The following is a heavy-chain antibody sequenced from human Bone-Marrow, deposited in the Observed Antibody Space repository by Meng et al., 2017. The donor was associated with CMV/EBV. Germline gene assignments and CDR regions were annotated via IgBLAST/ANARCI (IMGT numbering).Heavy chain of an antibody. CDR2: INPNSGDT. D-gene: IGHD2-2*02. J-gene: IGHJ4*02. CDR3: ARARYCSRTSCYNFDY. CDR1: GYTFSDHY. Sequence: ASVKVSCKASGYTFSDHYIHWIRQASGQGLEWMGWINPNSGDTNFAQKFLDRVTMTRDSSISTAYMELSSLRSDDTAIYYCARARYCSRTSCYNFDYCGLGTLVTVSS. V-gene: IGHV1-2*02.